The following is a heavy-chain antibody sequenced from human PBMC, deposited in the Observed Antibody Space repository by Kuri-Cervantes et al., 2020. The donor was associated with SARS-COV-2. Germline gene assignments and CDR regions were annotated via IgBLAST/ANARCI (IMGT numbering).Heavy chain of an antibody. CDR3: ARGIAVAGAKYFNY. Sequence: SELLSLTCTASGGSISSGSYYWTWIRQPAGKGLEWIGRLYTSGSTNYNPSLKSRVTISADTSKNQFSLNLSSVNAADTAVYYCARGIAVAGAKYFNYWGQGTLVTVSS. J-gene: IGHJ4*02. CDR2: LYTSGST. D-gene: IGHD6-19*01. V-gene: IGHV4-61*02. CDR1: GGSISSGSYY.